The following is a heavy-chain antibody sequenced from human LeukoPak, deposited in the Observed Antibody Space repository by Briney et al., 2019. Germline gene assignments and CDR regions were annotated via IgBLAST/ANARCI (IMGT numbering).Heavy chain of an antibody. V-gene: IGHV3-7*03. Sequence: GGSLRLSCAASGFTFSSYWMSWVRQAPGKGLEWVANIKQDGSEKYYVDFMKGRFTISRDNAKNSLHLQMDSLRAEDTAIYYCANEYSKGDVWGQGTTVTVSS. J-gene: IGHJ3*01. CDR2: IKQDGSEK. D-gene: IGHD4-11*01. CDR3: ANEYSKGDV. CDR1: GFTFSSYW.